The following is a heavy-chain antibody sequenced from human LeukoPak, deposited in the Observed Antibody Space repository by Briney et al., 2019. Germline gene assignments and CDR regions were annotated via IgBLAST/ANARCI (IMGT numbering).Heavy chain of an antibody. J-gene: IGHJ4*01. CDR3: ARRRDYFDY. Sequence: PGGSLRLSCAASGFTFSDYYMSWIRQAPGKGLEWISYISSSGGNIYFADSVKGRFTVSRDNARGSLYLQMNSLTADDTAIYYCARRRDYFDYWGQGTQVTVSS. CDR2: ISSSGGNI. V-gene: IGHV3-11*01. CDR1: GFTFSDYY.